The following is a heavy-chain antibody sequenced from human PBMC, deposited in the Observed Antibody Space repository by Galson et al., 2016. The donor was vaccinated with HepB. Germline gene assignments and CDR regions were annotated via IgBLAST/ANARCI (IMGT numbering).Heavy chain of an antibody. CDR2: ISYSGTS. J-gene: IGHJ2*01. CDR3: ARATISDWHFDL. Sequence: LSLTCTVSGGSITTDYWTWIRQPPGKGLEWIGYISYSGTSKCNPSLRSRVTISGDTSKNQFSLKLISVTAADTAVYYCARATISDWHFDLWGRGTLVAVSS. CDR1: GGSITTDY. V-gene: IGHV4-59*01.